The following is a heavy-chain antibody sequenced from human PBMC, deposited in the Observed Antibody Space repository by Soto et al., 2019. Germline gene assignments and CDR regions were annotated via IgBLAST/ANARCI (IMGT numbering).Heavy chain of an antibody. Sequence: QVQLVESGGGVVQPGRSLRLSCAASGFTFSDYGMHWVRQAPGKGLEWVAVIWYDGSEKFYADSLKGRITISRDDSKNTLYLQMNSLRAEDTAVYYCARRDYAHYGMDVWGQGTTVTVSS. CDR2: IWYDGSEK. J-gene: IGHJ6*02. D-gene: IGHD3-16*01. CDR1: GFTFSDYG. V-gene: IGHV3-33*01. CDR3: ARRDYAHYGMDV.